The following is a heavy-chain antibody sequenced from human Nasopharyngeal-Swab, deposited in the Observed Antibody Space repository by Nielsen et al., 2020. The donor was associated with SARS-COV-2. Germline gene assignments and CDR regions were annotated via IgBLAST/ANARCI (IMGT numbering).Heavy chain of an antibody. V-gene: IGHV3-23*01. CDR1: GFTFSSYA. Sequence: LICAASGFTFSSYAMSWVRQAPGKGLEWVSAISGSGGSTYYADSVKGRFTISRDNSKNTLYLQMNSLRAEDTAVYYCAKKGIVVVPAAGGLDPWGQGTLVTVSS. CDR3: AKKGIVVVPAAGGLDP. CDR2: ISGSGGST. J-gene: IGHJ5*02. D-gene: IGHD2-2*01.